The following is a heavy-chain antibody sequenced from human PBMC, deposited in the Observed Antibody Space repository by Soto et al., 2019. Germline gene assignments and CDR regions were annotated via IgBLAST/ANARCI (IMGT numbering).Heavy chain of an antibody. J-gene: IGHJ5*02. Sequence: KVSCKASGGTFSSYTISWVRQAPGQGLEWMGRIIPILGIANYAQKFQGRVTITADKSTSTAYMELSSLRSEDTAVYYCARDFYYYYGSGSLLSWFDPWGQGTLVTVSS. CDR2: IIPILGIA. CDR1: GGTFSSYT. V-gene: IGHV1-69*04. CDR3: ARDFYYYYGSGSLLSWFDP. D-gene: IGHD3-10*01.